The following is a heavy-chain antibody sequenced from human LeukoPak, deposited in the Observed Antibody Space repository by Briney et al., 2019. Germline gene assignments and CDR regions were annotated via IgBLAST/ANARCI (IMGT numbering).Heavy chain of an antibody. CDR3: ARVKWGIAAAGTHQLLNYYYYYYMDV. D-gene: IGHD6-13*01. CDR1: GGSISSYY. V-gene: IGHV4-4*07. CDR2: IYNSGST. J-gene: IGHJ6*03. Sequence: SETLSLTCTVSGGSISSYYWSWIRQPAGKGLEWIGRIYNSGSTTYNPSLKSRVTMSVDTSKNQFSLKLSSVTAADTAVYYCARVKWGIAAAGTHQLLNYYYYYYMDVWGKGTTVTISS.